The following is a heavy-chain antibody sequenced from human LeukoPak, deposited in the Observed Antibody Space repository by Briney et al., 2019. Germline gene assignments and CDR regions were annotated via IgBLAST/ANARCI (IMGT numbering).Heavy chain of an antibody. Sequence: PGGSLRLSCAVSGFTLSSYHMNWVRRAPGQGLKWVSYISAGSSAIYYADSVKGRFTISRDNAKNSLYLQMNSLRGDDTAVYYCTRDGGRCYDMDVWGQGTTVTVSS. CDR3: TRDGGRCYDMDV. D-gene: IGHD3-3*01. CDR1: GFTLSSYH. CDR2: ISAGSSAI. V-gene: IGHV3-48*01. J-gene: IGHJ6*02.